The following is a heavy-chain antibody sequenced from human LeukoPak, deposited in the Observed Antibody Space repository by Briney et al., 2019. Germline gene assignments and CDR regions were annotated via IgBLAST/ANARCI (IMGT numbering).Heavy chain of an antibody. CDR2: FDPEDGET. CDR1: GYTLTELS. D-gene: IGHD6-13*01. V-gene: IGHV1-24*01. CDR3: ATDPLAAAALFAFDY. Sequence: ASVKVSCKVSGYTLTELSVHWVRQAPGKGLEWMGGFDPEDGETIYAQKFQGRVTMTEDTSTDTAYMELSSLRSEDTAVYYCATDPLAAAALFAFDYWGQGTLVTVSS. J-gene: IGHJ4*02.